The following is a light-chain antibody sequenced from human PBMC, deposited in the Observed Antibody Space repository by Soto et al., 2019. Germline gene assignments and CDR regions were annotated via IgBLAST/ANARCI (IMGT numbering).Light chain of an antibody. CDR2: GAS. Sequence: EIVLTQSPGTLSLSPGETGALSCRASQSVSSNYVAWYQQKPGQAPRLLISGASNRATGTPDRFRGSGSGTDFTLTITRLEPEDFAVYYCHQYGSAPWTFGQGTKVDI. CDR1: QSVSSNY. J-gene: IGKJ1*01. CDR3: HQYGSAPWT. V-gene: IGKV3-20*01.